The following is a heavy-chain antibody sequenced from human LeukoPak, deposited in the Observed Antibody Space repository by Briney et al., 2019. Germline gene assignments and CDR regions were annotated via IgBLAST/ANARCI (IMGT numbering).Heavy chain of an antibody. CDR3: AKARYCGGDCYYFDY. CDR2: LSGSGGST. J-gene: IGHJ4*02. V-gene: IGHV3-23*01. CDR1: GFTFSSYA. Sequence: GGSLRLSCAASGFTFSSYAMSWVRQAPGKGLEWVSALSGSGGSTYYADSVNGRFTISRDNSKNTLYLQMNSLRAEDTAVYYCAKARYCGGDCYYFDYWGQGTLVTVSS. D-gene: IGHD2-21*01.